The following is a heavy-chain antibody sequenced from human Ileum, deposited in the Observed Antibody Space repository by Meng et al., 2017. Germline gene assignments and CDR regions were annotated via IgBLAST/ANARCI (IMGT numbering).Heavy chain of an antibody. CDR1: GGSISGSY. CDR2: TYYSGTT. V-gene: IGHV4-59*08. D-gene: IGHD2-2*02. CDR3: ARRKAIPDF. Sequence: QVQLQVSGAGLVKPSETLSLTCTVSGGSISGSYWSWIRQFPGKGLEWIGYTYYSGTTNYNPSLRGRVTMSVDTSRAQFSLKLTSVTAADTAIYYCARRKAIPDFWGQGTLVTVSS. J-gene: IGHJ4*02.